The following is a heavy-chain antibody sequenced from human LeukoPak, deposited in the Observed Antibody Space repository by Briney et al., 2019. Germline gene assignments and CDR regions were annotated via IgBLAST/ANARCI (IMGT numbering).Heavy chain of an antibody. V-gene: IGHV4-34*01. CDR1: GGSFSGYY. J-gene: IGHJ4*02. Sequence: SETLSLTCAVYGGSFSGYYWSWIRQPPGKGLEWIGEINHSGSTNYNPSLKSRVTISVDTSKNQFSLKLSSVTAADTAVYYCASSWRRYSSSWYYIDYWGQGTLVTVSS. CDR3: ASSWRRYSSSWYYIDY. D-gene: IGHD6-13*01. CDR2: INHSGST.